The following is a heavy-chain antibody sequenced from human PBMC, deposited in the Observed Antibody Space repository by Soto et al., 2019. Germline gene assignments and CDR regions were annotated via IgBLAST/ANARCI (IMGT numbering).Heavy chain of an antibody. D-gene: IGHD6-13*01. J-gene: IGHJ5*02. CDR3: ATDAWRIAAAGTGWSDP. CDR1: GGSISSSNW. Sequence: PSETLSLTCAVSGGSISSSNWWSCVRQPPGKGLEWIGEIYHSGSTNYNPSLKSRVTISVDKSKNQFSLKLSSVTAAATAVYYCATDAWRIAAAGTGWSDPWGQVPLVTVSS. V-gene: IGHV4-4*02. CDR2: IYHSGST.